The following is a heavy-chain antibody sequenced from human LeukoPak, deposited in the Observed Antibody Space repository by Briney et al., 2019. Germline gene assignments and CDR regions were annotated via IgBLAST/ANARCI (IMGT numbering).Heavy chain of an antibody. D-gene: IGHD3/OR15-3a*01. Sequence: SETLSLTCTVSGGSISSTSYYWGWIRQPPGQGLEWIGSINYSGRTFYNPSLKSRVTISVDTSKNQFSLNLTYVTAADTALHFCGRRGAGLNWFDPWGQGTLVTVSS. CDR1: GGSISSTSYY. CDR3: GRRGAGLNWFDP. V-gene: IGHV4-39*01. CDR2: INYSGRT. J-gene: IGHJ5*02.